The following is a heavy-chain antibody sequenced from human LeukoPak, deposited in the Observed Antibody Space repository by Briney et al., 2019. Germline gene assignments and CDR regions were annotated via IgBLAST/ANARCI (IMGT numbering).Heavy chain of an antibody. CDR1: GGSITGFY. D-gene: IGHD3-10*01. CDR2: IHSNGGT. V-gene: IGHV4-59*08. Sequence: SETLSLTCSVSGGSITGFYWSWIRQPPGQGLEWIWYIHSNGGTNYNPSLKSRLTMSVDTSKNQFSLNLNSVTAADTAVYYCARHVSGIFGSRGDFDSWGQGTLVTVSS. CDR3: ARHVSGIFGSRGDFDS. J-gene: IGHJ4*02.